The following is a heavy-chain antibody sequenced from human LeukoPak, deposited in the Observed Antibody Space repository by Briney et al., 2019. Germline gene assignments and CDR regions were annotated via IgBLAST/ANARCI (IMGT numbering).Heavy chain of an antibody. CDR1: GYTFTSYG. CDR3: ASHTGFNWFDP. D-gene: IGHD1-14*01. V-gene: IGHV1-18*01. CDR2: INPNSGGT. Sequence: ASVKVSCKASGYTFTSYGISWVRQAPGQGLEWMGWINPNSGGTNYAQKFQGRVTMTTDTSTSTAYMELRSLRSDDTAVYYCASHTGFNWFDPWGQGTLVTVSS. J-gene: IGHJ5*02.